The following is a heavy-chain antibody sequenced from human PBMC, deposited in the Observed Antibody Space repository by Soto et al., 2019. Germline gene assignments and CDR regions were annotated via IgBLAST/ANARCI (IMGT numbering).Heavy chain of an antibody. D-gene: IGHD6-13*01. J-gene: IGHJ3*02. Sequence: QLQLQESGPGLVKPSETLSLTCTVSGGSISSSSYYWGWIRQPPGKGLEWIGSIYYSGSTYYNPSLKSRVTISVDTSKNQFSLKLSSVTATDTAVYYCARHDPPGYSSSWGYDAFDIWGQGTMVTVSS. CDR1: GGSISSSSYY. CDR2: IYYSGST. CDR3: ARHDPPGYSSSWGYDAFDI. V-gene: IGHV4-39*01.